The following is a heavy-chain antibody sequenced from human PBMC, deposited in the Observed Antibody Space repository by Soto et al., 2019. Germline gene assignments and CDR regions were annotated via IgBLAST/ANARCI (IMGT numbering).Heavy chain of an antibody. J-gene: IGHJ4*02. Sequence: QITLKESGPTLVKPTQTLTLTCTFSGFSLSTSGVGVGWIRQPPGKALEWLALIYWDDDKRYSPSLKSRLTITNDTSKNQVVLTMNNMDPVDTATYYCAHSIAASNYGDYERINSFDYWGQGTLVTVSS. V-gene: IGHV2-5*02. D-gene: IGHD4-17*01. CDR3: AHSIAASNYGDYERINSFDY. CDR1: GFSLSTSGVG. CDR2: IYWDDDK.